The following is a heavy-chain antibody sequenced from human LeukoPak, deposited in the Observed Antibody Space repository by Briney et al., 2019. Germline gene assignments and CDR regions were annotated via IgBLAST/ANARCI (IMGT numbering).Heavy chain of an antibody. CDR3: AKDRRYCSGSSCYKIDY. Sequence: ASVKVSCKASGYTFTSYYMHWVRQAPGQGLEWMGIINPSGGSTSYAQKFQGRVTMTRDTSTSTVYMELSSPRSEDTAVYYCAKDRRYCSGSSCYKIDYWGQGTLVTVSS. CDR2: INPSGGST. CDR1: GYTFTSYY. J-gene: IGHJ4*02. V-gene: IGHV1-46*01. D-gene: IGHD2-15*01.